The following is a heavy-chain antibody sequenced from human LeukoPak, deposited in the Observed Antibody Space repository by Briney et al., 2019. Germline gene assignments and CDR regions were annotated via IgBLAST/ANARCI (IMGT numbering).Heavy chain of an antibody. Sequence: GGSLRLSCAASGFTFSSYWMSWVRQAPGKGLEWVANIKQDGSEKYYVDSVKGRFTISRDNAKSSLYLEMSSLRVEDTAVYYCVRAFGGYDSQRFYYNMDVWGKGTTVTVSS. D-gene: IGHD5-12*01. J-gene: IGHJ6*03. CDR1: GFTFSSYW. V-gene: IGHV3-7*01. CDR2: IKQDGSEK. CDR3: VRAFGGYDSQRFYYNMDV.